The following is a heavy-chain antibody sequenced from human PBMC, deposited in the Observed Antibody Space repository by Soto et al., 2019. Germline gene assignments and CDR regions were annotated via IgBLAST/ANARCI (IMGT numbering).Heavy chain of an antibody. D-gene: IGHD5-18*01. J-gene: IGHJ4*02. CDR3: ASASGYSFVDN. V-gene: IGHV3-11*06. Sequence: GGSLRLSCAASGFNFNDYYMCWIRQAPGKGLEWVSYISGSGGDTNYADSVRGRFTISRDNAKSSLYLQMNSLRVEDTAIYYCASASGYSFVDNWGQGTLVTVSS. CDR1: GFNFNDYY. CDR2: ISGSGGDT.